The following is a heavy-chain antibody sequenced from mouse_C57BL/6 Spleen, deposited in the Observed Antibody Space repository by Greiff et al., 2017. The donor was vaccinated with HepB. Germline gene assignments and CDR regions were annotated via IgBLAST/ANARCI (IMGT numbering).Heavy chain of an antibody. D-gene: IGHD1-2*01. CDR2: IDPETGGT. Sequence: QVQLKESGAELVRPGASVTLSCKASGYTFTDYEMHWVKQTPVHGLEWIGAIDPETGGTAYNQKFKGKAILTADKSSSTAYMELRSLTSEDSAVYYCTRKEMWYYGPFAYWGQGTLVTVSA. V-gene: IGHV1-15*01. CDR1: GYTFTDYE. J-gene: IGHJ3*01. CDR3: TRKEMWYYGPFAY.